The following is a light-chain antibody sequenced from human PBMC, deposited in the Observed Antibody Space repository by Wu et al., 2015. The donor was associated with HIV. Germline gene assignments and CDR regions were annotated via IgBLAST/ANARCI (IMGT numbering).Light chain of an antibody. CDR2: KTS. Sequence: DIQMTQYPSTLSASVGDRVTITCRASQGITTWLAWYQQKPGKAPNLLIYKTSSLESGVPSRFSGSGSGTEFSLTISSLQPDDCATYYCQQYDHYPWTFGQGTKVEIK. CDR3: QQYDHYPWT. CDR1: QGITTW. J-gene: IGKJ1*01. V-gene: IGKV1-5*03.